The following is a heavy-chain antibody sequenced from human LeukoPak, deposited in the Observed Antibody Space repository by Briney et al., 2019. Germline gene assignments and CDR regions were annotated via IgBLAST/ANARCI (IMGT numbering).Heavy chain of an antibody. Sequence: GGSLRLSCAASGFTFDDYGMSWVRQAPGKGLEWVSGINWNGGSTGYADSVKGRFTISRDNAKNSLYLQMNSLRAEDTAVYYCARDSFRDYGSGSYYPPSYWGQGTLVTVSS. CDR3: ARDSFRDYGSGSYYPPSY. D-gene: IGHD3-10*01. CDR2: INWNGGST. V-gene: IGHV3-20*04. J-gene: IGHJ4*02. CDR1: GFTFDDYG.